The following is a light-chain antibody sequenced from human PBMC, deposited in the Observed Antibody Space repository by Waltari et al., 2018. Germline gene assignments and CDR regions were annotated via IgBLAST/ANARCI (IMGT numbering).Light chain of an antibody. CDR3: NSRDSSGNHVL. CDR1: SLRSYY. V-gene: IGLV3-19*01. J-gene: IGLJ2*01. CDR2: GKN. Sequence: SSELTQDPAVSVALGQTVRITCQGDSLRSYYASWYQQNPGQAPVLAIYGKNNRPSGIPDRCSGSSSGNTASLTISGAQAEEEADYYCNSRDSSGNHVLFGGGTKLTVL.